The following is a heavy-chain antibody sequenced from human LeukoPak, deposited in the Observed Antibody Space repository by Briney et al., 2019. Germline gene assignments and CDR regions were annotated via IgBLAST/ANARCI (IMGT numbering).Heavy chain of an antibody. J-gene: IGHJ3*02. Sequence: PSETLSLTCTVSGGSISSDYWSWLRQPPGKGLEWIGYIYYSGSTNYNPSLKSRVTISVDTSKNQFSLKLSSVTAADTAVYYCARDSWVGSYYYDSSGGNDAFDIWGQGTMVTVSS. D-gene: IGHD3-22*01. CDR2: IYYSGST. CDR3: ARDSWVGSYYYDSSGGNDAFDI. CDR1: GGSISSDY. V-gene: IGHV4-59*01.